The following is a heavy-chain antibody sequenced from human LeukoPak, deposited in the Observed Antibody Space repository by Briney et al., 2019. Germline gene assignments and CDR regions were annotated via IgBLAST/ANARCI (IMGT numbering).Heavy chain of an antibody. Sequence: GGSLRLSCAASGFTFSSYAMHWVRQAPGKGLEWVAVISYDGSNKYYADSVKGRFTISRDNSKNTLYLQMNSLRAEDTATYYCARDGGSFRRPFDYWGQGTLVTVSS. CDR1: GFTFSSYA. J-gene: IGHJ4*02. CDR2: ISYDGSNK. D-gene: IGHD1-26*01. CDR3: ARDGGSFRRPFDY. V-gene: IGHV3-30-3*01.